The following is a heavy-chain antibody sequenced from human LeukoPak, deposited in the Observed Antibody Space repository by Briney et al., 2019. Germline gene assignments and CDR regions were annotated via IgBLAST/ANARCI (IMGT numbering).Heavy chain of an antibody. CDR1: GGSFSGYY. CDR2: INHSGST. CDR3: ARQTGSGLFILP. Sequence: SETLSLTCAVYGGSFSGYYWSWIRQPPGKGLEWIGEINHSGSTNYNPSLKSRVTISVKTSKNQFSLKLSSVTAADTAVYYCARQTGSGLFILPGGQGTLVTVSS. D-gene: IGHD3/OR15-3a*01. V-gene: IGHV4-34*01. J-gene: IGHJ4*02.